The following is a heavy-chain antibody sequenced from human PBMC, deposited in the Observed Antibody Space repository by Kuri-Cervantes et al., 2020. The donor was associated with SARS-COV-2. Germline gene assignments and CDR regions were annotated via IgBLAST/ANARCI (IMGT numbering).Heavy chain of an antibody. Sequence: GSLRLSCAVSGGSISSSNWWSWVRQPPGKGLEWIGEIYHSGSTNYNPSLKSRVTISVDTSKNQFSLKLSSVTAADTAVYYCARGEGYCSGGSCYSSWYFDLWGRGTLVTVSS. CDR1: GGSISSSNW. J-gene: IGHJ2*01. D-gene: IGHD2-15*01. CDR3: ARGEGYCSGGSCYSSWYFDL. CDR2: IYHSGST. V-gene: IGHV4-4*02.